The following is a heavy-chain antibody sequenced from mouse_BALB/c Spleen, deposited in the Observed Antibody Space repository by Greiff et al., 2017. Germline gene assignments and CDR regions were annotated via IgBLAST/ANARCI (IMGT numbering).Heavy chain of an antibody. V-gene: IGHV5-17*02. CDR3: ARDWMDY. J-gene: IGHJ2*01. CDR2: ISSGSSTI. CDR1: GFTFSSFG. Sequence: EVMLVESGGGLVQPGGSRKLSCAASGFTFSSFGMHWVRQAPEKGLEWVAYISSGSSTIYYADTVKGRFTISRDNPKNTLFLQMTSLRSEDTAMYYCARDWMDYWGQGTTLTVSS.